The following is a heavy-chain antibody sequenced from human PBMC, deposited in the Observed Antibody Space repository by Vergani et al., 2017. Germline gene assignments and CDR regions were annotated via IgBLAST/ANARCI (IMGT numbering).Heavy chain of an antibody. CDR2: INSDGSST. Sequence: EVQLVESGGGLVQPGGSLRLSCAASGFTFSSYWMHWVRQAPGKGLVWVSRINSDGSSTSYADSVKGRFTISRDNSKNTLYLQMNSLRAEDTAVYYCAKSAGGMSYYFDYWGQGTLVTVSS. D-gene: IGHD1-26*01. CDR3: AKSAGGMSYYFDY. CDR1: GFTFSSYW. V-gene: IGHV3-74*01. J-gene: IGHJ4*02.